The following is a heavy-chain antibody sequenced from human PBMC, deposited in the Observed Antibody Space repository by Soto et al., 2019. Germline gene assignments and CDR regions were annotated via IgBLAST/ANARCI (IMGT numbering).Heavy chain of an antibody. D-gene: IGHD2-21*02. Sequence: AAVKVSCKASGYTFTGYYMHWVRQAPGQGLEWMGWINPNSGGTNYAQKFQGRVTMTRDTSISTAYMELSRLRSDDTAVYYCASLAYCGGDCYSLLGYWGQGPLVTVSS. V-gene: IGHV1-2*02. J-gene: IGHJ4*02. CDR2: INPNSGGT. CDR3: ASLAYCGGDCYSLLGY. CDR1: GYTFTGYY.